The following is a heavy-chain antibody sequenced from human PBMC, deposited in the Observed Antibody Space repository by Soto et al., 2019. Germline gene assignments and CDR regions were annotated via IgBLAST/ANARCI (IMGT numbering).Heavy chain of an antibody. CDR2: ISYDGSNK. J-gene: IGHJ6*02. CDR3: ARDHKQWLPYYYYGMDV. V-gene: IGHV3-30-3*01. Sequence: VQLVESGGGVVQPGRSLRLSCAASGFTFSSYAMHWVRQAPGKGLEWVAVISYDGSNKYYADSVKGRFTISRDNSKNTLYLQMNSLRAEDTAVYYCARDHKQWLPYYYYGMDVWGQGTTVTVSS. D-gene: IGHD6-19*01. CDR1: GFTFSSYA.